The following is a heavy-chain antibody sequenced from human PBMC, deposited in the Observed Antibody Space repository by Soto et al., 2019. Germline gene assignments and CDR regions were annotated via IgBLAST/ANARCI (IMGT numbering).Heavy chain of an antibody. CDR3: ARALGITIEV. V-gene: IGHV1-3*01. J-gene: IGHJ4*02. D-gene: IGHD3-3*01. CDR2: INLDNGDT. CDR1: GYTFATYA. Sequence: ASVKVSCKASGYTFATYAMHWVRQAPGQGLEWMGYINLDNGDTIYSERFQGRVSVTRDTAASTAYMELSSLRSEDTAVYYCARALGITIEVWGQGTLVTASS.